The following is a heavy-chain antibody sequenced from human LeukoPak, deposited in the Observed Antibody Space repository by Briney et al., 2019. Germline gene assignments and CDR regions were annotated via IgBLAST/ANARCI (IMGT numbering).Heavy chain of an antibody. CDR2: IYHTGST. J-gene: IGHJ6*02. Sequence: SETLSLTCTVPGGSISSYYWSWIRQPPGKGLEWIGYIYHTGSTKYNSSLKSRVTISVDTSKNQFSLKLRSVTAADTAVYYCVRDGGLLWFGEFPSKGDYSGMDVWGQGTTVTVSS. D-gene: IGHD3-10*01. CDR1: GGSISSYY. V-gene: IGHV4-59*01. CDR3: VRDGGLLWFGEFPSKGDYSGMDV.